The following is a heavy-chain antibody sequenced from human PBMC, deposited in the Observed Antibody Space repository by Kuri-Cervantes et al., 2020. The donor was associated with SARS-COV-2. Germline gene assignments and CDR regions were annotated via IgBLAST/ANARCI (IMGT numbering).Heavy chain of an antibody. CDR2: ISSSSSYI. D-gene: IGHD6-6*01. J-gene: IGHJ4*02. Sequence: LSLTCAASGFTLRSYSMNWVRQAPGKGLEWVSSISSSSSYIYYADSVKGRFTISRDNAKNSLYLQMNSLRAEDTAVYYCARVPIAAPDYWGQGTLVTVSS. V-gene: IGHV3-21*01. CDR1: GFTLRSYS. CDR3: ARVPIAAPDY.